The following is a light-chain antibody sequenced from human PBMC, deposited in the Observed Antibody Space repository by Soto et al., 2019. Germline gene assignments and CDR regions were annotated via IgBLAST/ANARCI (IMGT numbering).Light chain of an antibody. CDR2: EVS. CDR3: SAYAGTDNFV. V-gene: IGLV2-8*01. Sequence: QSVLTQPPSASGSPGQSVTISCTGTSSDVGGYNYVSWYQHHPGKAPKLMIYEVSKRPSGVPDRFSGSKSGNTASLTVSGLQAEDEADYYCSAYAGTDNFVFGSGTKATVL. J-gene: IGLJ1*01. CDR1: SSDVGGYNY.